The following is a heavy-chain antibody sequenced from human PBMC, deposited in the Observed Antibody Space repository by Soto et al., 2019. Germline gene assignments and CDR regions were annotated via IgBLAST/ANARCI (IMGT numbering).Heavy chain of an antibody. V-gene: IGHV1-18*04. J-gene: IGHJ5*02. Sequence: GASVKVSCKASGYTFTSYGISWVRQAPGQGLEWMGWISAYNGNTNYAQKLQGRVTMTTDTSTSTAYMELRSLRSDDTAVYYCARSLGITGTTDWFDPWGQGTLVTVSS. D-gene: IGHD1-20*01. CDR1: GYTFTSYG. CDR3: ARSLGITGTTDWFDP. CDR2: ISAYNGNT.